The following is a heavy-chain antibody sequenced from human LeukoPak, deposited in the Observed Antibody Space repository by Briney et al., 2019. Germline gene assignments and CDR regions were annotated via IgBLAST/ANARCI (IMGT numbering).Heavy chain of an antibody. CDR2: IKQDGSEK. CDR3: ARGSFGGYGGIDY. D-gene: IGHD4-23*01. V-gene: IGHV3-7*01. CDR1: GFTFSSYW. J-gene: IGHJ4*02. Sequence: GGSLRLSCAASGFTFSSYWMSWVRQAPGKGLEWVANIKQDGSEKYYVDSVKGRFTISRDNAKNSLYLQMNSLRAEDTAVYYCARGSFGGYGGIDYWGQGTLVTVSS.